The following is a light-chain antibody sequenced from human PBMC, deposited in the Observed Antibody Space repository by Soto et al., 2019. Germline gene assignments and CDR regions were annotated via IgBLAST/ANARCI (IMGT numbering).Light chain of an antibody. CDR2: EVT. J-gene: IGLJ1*01. V-gene: IGLV2-14*01. CDR3: SPYLRTSVSV. Sequence: SVLTQPASGSGSPGQSITISCTGTSSDVGGYNYVSWYQQYHGKAPKLMIYEVTHRPSGVSNRFSGSKFGNTASLTISGLQADDEANYYCSPYLRTSVSVCGTGTKAAVL. CDR1: SSDVGGYNY.